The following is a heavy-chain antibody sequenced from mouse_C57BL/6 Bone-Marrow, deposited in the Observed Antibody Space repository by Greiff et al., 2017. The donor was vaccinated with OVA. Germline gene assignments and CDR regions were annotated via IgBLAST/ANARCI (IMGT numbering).Heavy chain of an antibody. V-gene: IGHV1-52*01. CDR3: AREKLTTAWYFDV. J-gene: IGHJ1*03. D-gene: IGHD1-2*01. CDR1: GYTFTSYW. CDR2: IDPSDSET. Sequence: VQLQQPGAELVRPGSSVKLSCKASGYTFTSYWMHWVKQRPIQGLEWIGNIDPSDSETHYNQKFKDKATLTVDKSSSTAYMQLSSLTSEDSAVYYCAREKLTTAWYFDVWGTGTTVTVSS.